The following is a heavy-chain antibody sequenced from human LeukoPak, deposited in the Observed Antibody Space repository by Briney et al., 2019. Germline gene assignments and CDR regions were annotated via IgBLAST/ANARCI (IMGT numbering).Heavy chain of an antibody. J-gene: IGHJ3*02. CDR2: IGSSGGSR. D-gene: IGHD5-24*01. V-gene: IGHV3-48*03. Sequence: PGGSLRLSCAASGFTFSSYEMDWVRRAPGKGLEWVSYIGSSGGSRYYADSVKGRFTSSRDNAKNSPYLQMNSLRVEDTAVYYCAREDGDAFDIWGQGTVVSVSS. CDR1: GFTFSSYE. CDR3: AREDGDAFDI.